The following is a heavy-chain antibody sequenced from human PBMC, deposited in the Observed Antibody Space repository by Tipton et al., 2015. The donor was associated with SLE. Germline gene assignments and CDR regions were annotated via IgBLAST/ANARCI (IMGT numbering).Heavy chain of an antibody. CDR3: ARDKGGSWTFDY. D-gene: IGHD1-1*01. V-gene: IGHV1-46*01. J-gene: IGHJ4*02. Sequence: QSGAEVKKPGASVKVSCKASGYTFTSYHMHWVRQAPGQGLEWMGIIKPSDNYTSYAEKFQGRVTMARHTSTSTVYMELSSLRSEDTAVYYCARDKGGSWTFDYWGQGTLVTVSS. CDR2: IKPSDNYT. CDR1: GYTFTSYH.